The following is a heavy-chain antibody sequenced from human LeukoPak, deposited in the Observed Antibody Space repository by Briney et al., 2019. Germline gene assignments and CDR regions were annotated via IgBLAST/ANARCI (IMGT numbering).Heavy chain of an antibody. J-gene: IGHJ4*02. CDR1: GYRFTNYW. CDR3: ARGFGELLYPFDH. Sequence: GESLKISCKGSGYRFTNYWIGRVSQMPGKGLEWMGIIYPGDSDTRYSPSFQGQVTISADKSISTAYLQWSSLKASEIAIYYCARGFGELLYPFDHWGQGTLVIVSS. CDR2: IYPGDSDT. V-gene: IGHV5-51*01. D-gene: IGHD3-10*01.